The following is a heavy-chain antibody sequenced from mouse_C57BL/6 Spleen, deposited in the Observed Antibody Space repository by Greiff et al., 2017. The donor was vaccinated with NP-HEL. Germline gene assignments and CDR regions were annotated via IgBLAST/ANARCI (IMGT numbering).Heavy chain of an antibody. V-gene: IGHV1-59*01. J-gene: IGHJ3*01. Sequence: QVQLQQPGAELVRPGTSVKLSCKASGYTFTSYWMHWVKQRPGQGLEWIGVIDPSDSYTNYNQKFKGKATLTVDTSSSTAYMQLSSLTSEDSAVYYCAGIYYGPWFAYWGQGTLVTVSA. D-gene: IGHD2-1*01. CDR2: IDPSDSYT. CDR3: AGIYYGPWFAY. CDR1: GYTFTSYW.